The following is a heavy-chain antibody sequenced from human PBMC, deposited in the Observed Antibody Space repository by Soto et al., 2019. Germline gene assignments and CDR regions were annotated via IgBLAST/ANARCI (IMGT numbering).Heavy chain of an antibody. Sequence: GGSLRLSCAASGFTFSSYGMHWVRQAPGKGLEWVAVIWYDGSNKYYADSVKGRFTISRDNSKNTLYPQMNSLRAEDTAVYYCARARDSSGWYTAFDIWGQGTMVTVSS. J-gene: IGHJ3*02. CDR2: IWYDGSNK. CDR3: ARARDSSGWYTAFDI. D-gene: IGHD6-19*01. V-gene: IGHV3-33*01. CDR1: GFTFSSYG.